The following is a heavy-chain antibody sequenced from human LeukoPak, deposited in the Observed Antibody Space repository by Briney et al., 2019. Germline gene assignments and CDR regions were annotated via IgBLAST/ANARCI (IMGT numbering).Heavy chain of an antibody. J-gene: IGHJ3*02. CDR2: IRHVGSNE. D-gene: IGHD4-11*01. V-gene: IGHV3-30*02. Sequence: GGSLRLSCAASGFTFSNNDMHWVRQAPGKGLEWVAFIRHVGSNEYYADSVRGRFAISRDNSQNTLHLQMNILRVEDTAVYYCVKDWGVLPDYSADGFDIWGPGTVVTVSS. CDR1: GFTFSNND. CDR3: VKDWGVLPDYSADGFDI.